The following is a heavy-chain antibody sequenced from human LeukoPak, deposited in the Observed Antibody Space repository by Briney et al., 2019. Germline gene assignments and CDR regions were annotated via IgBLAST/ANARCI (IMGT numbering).Heavy chain of an antibody. D-gene: IGHD1-20*01. CDR3: ARGSNWNDNDFDY. J-gene: IGHJ4*02. Sequence: SETLSLTCTVSGGAISSYYWSWIRQPAGKGLEWIGRIYTSGSTNYKPPLKSRVTMSVDTSKNHCSLKLSSVTAADTAVYYCARGSNWNDNDFDYWGQGTLVTVSS. V-gene: IGHV4-4*07. CDR1: GGAISSYY. CDR2: IYTSGST.